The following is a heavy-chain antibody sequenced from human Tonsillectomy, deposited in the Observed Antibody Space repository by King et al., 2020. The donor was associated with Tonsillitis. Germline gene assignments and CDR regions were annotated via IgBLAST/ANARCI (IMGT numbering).Heavy chain of an antibody. J-gene: IGHJ4*02. CDR1: GGTFSSYA. V-gene: IGHV1-69*09. Sequence: QLVQSGAEVKKPGSSVKVSCKASGGTFSSYAISWVRQAPGQGLEWRGRIIPILGIAKYTQKFQGTVTITADRSTSTAYMELRRLRSEDTAVSDCARSPIAATGNRIDDYWGQGTLVTVSS. CDR2: IIPILGIA. D-gene: IGHD6-13*01. CDR3: ARSPIAATGNRIDDY.